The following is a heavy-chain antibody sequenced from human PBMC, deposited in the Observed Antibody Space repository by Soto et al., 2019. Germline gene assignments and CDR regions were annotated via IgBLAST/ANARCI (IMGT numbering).Heavy chain of an antibody. Sequence: EVQMVECGGGLVQPGGSLRLSCAASGFTVSDHYMDWVRQAAGQGLEWVGRIRHKADSYITEYAASVRGRFTISRDDSKNSLYLQMNNLKTEDTAVYYCARLWHRWFDSWGQGTLVTVSS. CDR2: IRHKADSYIT. J-gene: IGHJ5*01. CDR3: ARLWHRWFDS. CDR1: GFTVSDHY. V-gene: IGHV3-72*01.